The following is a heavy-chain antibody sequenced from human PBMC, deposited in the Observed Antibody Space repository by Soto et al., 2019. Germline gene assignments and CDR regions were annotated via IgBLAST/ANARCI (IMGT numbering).Heavy chain of an antibody. V-gene: IGHV3-30*18. CDR2: ISYDGSNK. D-gene: IGHD6-13*01. Sequence: QVQLVESGGGVVQPGRSLRLSCAASGFTFSSFGMHWVRQAPGKGLEWVAVISYDGSNKYYADSVKGRFTISRDNSKNTLYLQMNSLRAEDTAVYYCAKDRIRAAAGTPGGYYYYYGMDVWGQGTTVTVSS. CDR1: GFTFSSFG. CDR3: AKDRIRAAAGTPGGYYYYYGMDV. J-gene: IGHJ6*02.